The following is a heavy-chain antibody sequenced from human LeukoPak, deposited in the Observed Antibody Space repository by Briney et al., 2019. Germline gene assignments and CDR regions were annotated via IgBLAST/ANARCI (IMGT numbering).Heavy chain of an antibody. CDR3: ARDAPGDYYDSSGGRYYYYYYIDV. V-gene: IGHV4-34*01. D-gene: IGHD3-22*01. J-gene: IGHJ6*03. CDR1: GGSFSGYY. CDR2: ITHSGST. Sequence: PSATLSLSCAAYGGSFSGYYWSWLRQPPGKGLGWIGEITHSGSTNYNPSFKSRVTISVDPSKNQLSLKLSSVTAADTAVYYCARDAPGDYYDSSGGRYYYYYYIDVWGKGTTVTVSS.